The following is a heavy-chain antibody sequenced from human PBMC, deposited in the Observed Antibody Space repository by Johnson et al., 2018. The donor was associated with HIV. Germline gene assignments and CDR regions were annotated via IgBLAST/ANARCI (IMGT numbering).Heavy chain of an antibody. J-gene: IGHJ3*02. CDR2: LRYDGSHT. CDR3: AKANYYVYAFDI. Sequence: QVQLVESGGGVVQPGRSLRLSCAASGFTFSNYGMHWVSQAPGKGLAWVAFLRYDGSHTYYADSVKVRFTISRDNSKNTLYLHMNSLRVEDTAVYYCAKANYYVYAFDIWGQGTMVTVSS. CDR1: GFTFSNYG. V-gene: IGHV3-30*02. D-gene: IGHD3-22*01.